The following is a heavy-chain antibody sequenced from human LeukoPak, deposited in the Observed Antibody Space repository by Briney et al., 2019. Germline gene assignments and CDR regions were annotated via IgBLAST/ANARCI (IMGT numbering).Heavy chain of an antibody. Sequence: SQTLSLTCTVSGASISSGDHYWSWIRQHPGKGLEWIGYIYYSGSTHYNPSLKSRVSMSVETSKNQFSLKLSSVTAADTAVYYCARLGRGIAVAGVFDYWGQGTLVTVSS. CDR3: ARLGRGIAVAGVFDY. D-gene: IGHD6-19*01. J-gene: IGHJ4*02. V-gene: IGHV4-31*03. CDR2: IYYSGST. CDR1: GASISSGDHY.